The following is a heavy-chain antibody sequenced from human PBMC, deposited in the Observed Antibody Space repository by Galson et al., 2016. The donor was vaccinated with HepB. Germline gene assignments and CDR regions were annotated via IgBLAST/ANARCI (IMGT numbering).Heavy chain of an antibody. CDR3: SHVTYGSGSYYADY. D-gene: IGHD3-10*01. CDR1: GFSLTTSAMG. V-gene: IGHV2-5*08. J-gene: IGHJ4*02. CDR2: IYWDDDK. Sequence: PALVKPTQTLTLTCTFSGFSLTTSAMGVGWMRQPPGKALEWLALIYWDDDKRYRPSLKTRLTIAKDTSKEQVVLKMTNMDPADTATYFCSHVTYGSGSYYADYWGQGTLVTVSS.